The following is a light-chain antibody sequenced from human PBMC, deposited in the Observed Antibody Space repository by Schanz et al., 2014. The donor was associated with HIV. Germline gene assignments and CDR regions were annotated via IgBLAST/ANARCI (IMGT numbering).Light chain of an antibody. J-gene: IGKJ1*01. CDR3: QQSYSTPRT. Sequence: DIQMTQSPSTLSASVGDRVTITCRASQSISSWLAWYQQKPGRVPKLLIYAASTLQSGVPSRFSGSGSGTDFTLTISSLQPEDVATYYCQQSYSTPRTFGQGTKVEIK. V-gene: IGKV1-27*01. CDR2: AAS. CDR1: QSISSW.